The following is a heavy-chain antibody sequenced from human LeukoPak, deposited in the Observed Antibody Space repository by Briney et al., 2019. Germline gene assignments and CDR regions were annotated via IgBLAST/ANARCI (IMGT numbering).Heavy chain of an antibody. Sequence: GESLKISCKGSGYSFTSYWIGWVRQMPGKGLEWMGTIYPGDSDTRYSPSFQGQVTISADKSISTAYLQWSSLKASDTAMYYCARSLRYCSSTSCYNNWYDPWGQGTLATVSS. CDR3: ARSLRYCSSTSCYNNWYDP. CDR1: GYSFTSYW. J-gene: IGHJ5*02. V-gene: IGHV5-51*01. D-gene: IGHD2-2*01. CDR2: IYPGDSDT.